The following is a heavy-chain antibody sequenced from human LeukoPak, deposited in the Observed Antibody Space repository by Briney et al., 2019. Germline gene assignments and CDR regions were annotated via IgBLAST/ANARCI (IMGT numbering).Heavy chain of an antibody. J-gene: IGHJ4*02. Sequence: GGSLRLSCVTSGFTFRTYAMHWVRQAPGKGLEWVGIIWYDGSRAYYSNSVKGRFTISRDNSKDTVYLQMNSLRAEDTAVYYCTREPEYYVYWGQGAQVTVSS. V-gene: IGHV3-33*01. CDR1: GFTFRTYA. CDR2: IWYDGSRA. D-gene: IGHD1-14*01. CDR3: TREPEYYVY.